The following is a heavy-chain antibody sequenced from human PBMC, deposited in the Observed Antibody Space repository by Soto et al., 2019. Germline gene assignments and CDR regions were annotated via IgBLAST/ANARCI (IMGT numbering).Heavy chain of an antibody. J-gene: IGHJ4*02. Sequence: QVQLVESGGGVVQPGRSLRLSCAASGFTFSRFAMHWVRQAPGKGLEWVTVISYDGSNKYYPDSVKGRFTISRDGSKGTLYLQMNSIRFQDTAVYYCARENVEIVSTMLSYFDYWGQGTLVIVS. CDR1: GFTFSRFA. D-gene: IGHD5-12*01. V-gene: IGHV3-30*04. CDR3: ARENVEIVSTMLSYFDY. CDR2: ISYDGSNK.